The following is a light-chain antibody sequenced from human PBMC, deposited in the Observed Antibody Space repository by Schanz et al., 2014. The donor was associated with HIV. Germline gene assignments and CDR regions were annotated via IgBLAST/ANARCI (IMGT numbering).Light chain of an antibody. Sequence: QSAPTQPASVSGSPGQSITIPCTGTSSDVCGYNYISWYQQLPDQAPKLVIYDVTNRPSGVSNRFSGSKSGNTASLTVSGLQAEDEADYYCSSYEGSNNWVFGTGTKLTVL. J-gene: IGLJ1*01. CDR2: DVT. CDR1: SSDVCGYNY. CDR3: SSYEGSNNWV. V-gene: IGLV2-14*03.